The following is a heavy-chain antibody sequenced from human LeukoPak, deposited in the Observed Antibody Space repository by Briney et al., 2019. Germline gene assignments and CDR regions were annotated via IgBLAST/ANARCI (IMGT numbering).Heavy chain of an antibody. CDR3: ARDGPSVYFDY. V-gene: IGHV4-61*02. CDR1: GASINSGAYY. CDR2: IYTSGST. J-gene: IGHJ4*02. Sequence: SETLSLTCTVSGASINSGAYYWTWIRQPAGKGLEWIGRIYTSGSTNYNPSLKSRVTISLDTPKNQFSLKLDSVTAADTAVYYCARDGPSVYFDYWGQGALVTVSS.